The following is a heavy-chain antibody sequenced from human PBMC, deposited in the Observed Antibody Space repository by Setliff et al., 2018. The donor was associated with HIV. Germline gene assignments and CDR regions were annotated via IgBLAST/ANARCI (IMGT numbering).Heavy chain of an antibody. V-gene: IGHV4-31*03. CDR3: ARNGVGDAPFDS. CDR2: IHYSGSS. D-gene: IGHD3-3*01. Sequence: SETLSLTCTVSGDSISSGGYYWSWIRQHPGKGLEWIGYIHYSGSSYYNPSLRSRVTISVDTSKNQFSLRLRSVTAADTAIYYCARNGVGDAPFDSWGQGTLVTAPQ. CDR1: GDSISSGGYY. J-gene: IGHJ4*02.